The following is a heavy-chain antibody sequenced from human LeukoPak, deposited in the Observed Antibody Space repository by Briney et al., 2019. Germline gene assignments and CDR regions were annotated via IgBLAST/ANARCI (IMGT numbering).Heavy chain of an antibody. Sequence: ASVKVSCKASGGTFSSYAISWVRQAPGQGLEWMGGIIPIFGTANYAQKFQGRVTITADESTSTAYMELSSLRSEDTAVYYCARDRIVSGWFDPWGQGTLVTVSS. V-gene: IGHV1-69*13. CDR3: ARDRIVSGWFDP. CDR1: GGTFSSYA. D-gene: IGHD2-15*01. CDR2: IIPIFGTA. J-gene: IGHJ5*02.